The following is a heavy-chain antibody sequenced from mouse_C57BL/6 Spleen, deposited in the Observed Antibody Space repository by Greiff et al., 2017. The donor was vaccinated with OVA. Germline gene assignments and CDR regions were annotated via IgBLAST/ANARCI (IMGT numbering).Heavy chain of an antibody. CDR3: TSRGDSYGSPFDY. J-gene: IGHJ2*01. CDR1: GYTFTDYE. V-gene: IGHV1-15*01. CDR2: IDPETGGT. Sequence: QVQLQQSGAELVRPGASVTLSCKASGYTFTDYEMHWVKQTPVHGLEWIGAIDPETGGTAYNQKFKGKAILTADNSSSTAYMELRSLTSEDSAVYYCTSRGDSYGSPFDYWGQGTTLTVSS. D-gene: IGHD1-1*01.